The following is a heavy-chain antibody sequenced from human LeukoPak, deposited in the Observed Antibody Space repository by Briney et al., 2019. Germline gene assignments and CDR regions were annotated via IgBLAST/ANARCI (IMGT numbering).Heavy chain of an antibody. CDR3: ARADSSWYPYFDY. D-gene: IGHD6-13*01. Sequence: GGSLRLSCAASWFTVSSNYMSWVRQAPGKGLEWVSVIYSGGSTYYADSVKGRFTISRDNSKNTLYLQMNSLRAEDTAVYYCARADSSWYPYFDYWGQGTLVTVSS. CDR2: IYSGGST. CDR1: WFTVSSNY. J-gene: IGHJ4*02. V-gene: IGHV3-53*01.